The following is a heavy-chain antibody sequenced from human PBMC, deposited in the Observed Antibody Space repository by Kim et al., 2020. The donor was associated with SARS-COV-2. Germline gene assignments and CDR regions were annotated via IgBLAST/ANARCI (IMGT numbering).Heavy chain of an antibody. CDR2: IYGDSTDT. Sequence: GGSLRLSCAASGVTVSSSYMSWVRQAPGKGLEWVSVIYGDSTDTYYADSVKGRFTISRDNSKNTLYLQMNSLRAEDTAVYYCARGIVNTMIAKWGQGTLVTVSS. D-gene: IGHD3-22*01. CDR1: GVTVSSSY. V-gene: IGHV3-53*01. CDR3: ARGIVNTMIAK. J-gene: IGHJ4*02.